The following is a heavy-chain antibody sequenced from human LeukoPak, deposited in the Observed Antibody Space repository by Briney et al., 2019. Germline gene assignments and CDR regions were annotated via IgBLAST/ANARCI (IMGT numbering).Heavy chain of an antibody. Sequence: PGGSLRLSCSASGFTFSNYALAWVRQAPGEGLEYVSVITNNGVSTYYADSVKGRFTISRDNSKSTLYLQMSSLRAEDTAMYYCAMNWNCDYWGQGTLVTVSS. J-gene: IGHJ4*02. CDR2: ITNNGVST. CDR1: GFTFSNYA. V-gene: IGHV3-64D*09. D-gene: IGHD1-1*01. CDR3: AMNWNCDY.